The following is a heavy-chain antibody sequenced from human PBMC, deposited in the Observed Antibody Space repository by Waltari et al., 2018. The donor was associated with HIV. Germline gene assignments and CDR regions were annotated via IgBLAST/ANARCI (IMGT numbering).Heavy chain of an antibody. D-gene: IGHD3-3*01. CDR3: ARDRGDFCSGYYGPGFWFDP. V-gene: IGHV4-39*07. J-gene: IGHJ5*02. CDR2: IYYSGST. Sequence: QLQLQESGPGLVKPSETLSLTCTVSGGSISSSSYYWGWIRQPPGKGLEWIGSIYYSGSTYSNPSLKSRVTRSVDTAKDQFSRKLSAVTAADTAVYYCARDRGDFCSGYYGPGFWFDPWGQVTLFTVSS. CDR1: GGSISSSSYY.